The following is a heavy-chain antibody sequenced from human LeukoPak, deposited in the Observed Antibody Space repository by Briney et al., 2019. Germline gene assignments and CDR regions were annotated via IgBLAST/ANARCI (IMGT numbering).Heavy chain of an antibody. D-gene: IGHD2-2*01. CDR2: IYYSGST. V-gene: IGHV4-31*03. CDR3: ATSCTSCFYYFDY. J-gene: IGHJ4*02. CDR1: GGSISSGGYS. Sequence: SETLSLTCIVSGGSISSGGYSWSWIRQHPGKGLEWIGYIYYSGSTYYNPSLKSRVTISVDTSKNQFSLKLSSVTAADTAVYYCATSCTSCFYYFDYWGQGTLVTVSS.